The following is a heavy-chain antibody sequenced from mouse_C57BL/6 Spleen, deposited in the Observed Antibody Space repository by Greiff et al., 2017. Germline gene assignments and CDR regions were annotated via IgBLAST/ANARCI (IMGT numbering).Heavy chain of an antibody. Sequence: QVQLQQPGAELVKPGASVKMSCKASGYTFTSYWITWVKQRPGQGPEWIGDIYPGSGSTNYNEKFKSKATLTVDTSSSTAYMQLSSLTSEDSAVYYCARDGNYENYYAMDYWGQGTSVTVSS. CDR3: ARDGNYENYYAMDY. CDR2: IYPGSGST. J-gene: IGHJ4*01. V-gene: IGHV1-55*01. CDR1: GYTFTSYW. D-gene: IGHD2-1*01.